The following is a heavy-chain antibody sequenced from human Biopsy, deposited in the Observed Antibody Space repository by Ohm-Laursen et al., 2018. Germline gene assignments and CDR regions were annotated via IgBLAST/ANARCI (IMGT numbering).Heavy chain of an antibody. Sequence: GASVKVSCKASSYTFTDYNIHWMRQAPGQGLEWLGYINCKTGATNYAQKFQGTVTMTRDTSISTAYLALGSLRSADTAIYYCARDPLNGHEHFDYWGQGSLVTVSS. D-gene: IGHD2-8*01. CDR3: ARDPLNGHEHFDY. V-gene: IGHV1-2*02. CDR1: SYTFTDYN. CDR2: INCKTGAT. J-gene: IGHJ4*02.